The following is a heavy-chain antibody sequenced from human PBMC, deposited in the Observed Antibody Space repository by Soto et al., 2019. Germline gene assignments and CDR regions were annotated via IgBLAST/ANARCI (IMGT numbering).Heavy chain of an antibody. CDR2: INGYTGNT. V-gene: IGHV1-18*01. Sequence: ASVKVPCKASGYTFTSYGLSWVRQAPGQGLEWMGWINGYTGNTNYAQKFQGRVTMTTDTSTNTAYLDLWTLISDDTAVYYCARSWVTGKGGIDVWGQGTTVTVSS. CDR3: ARSWVTGKGGIDV. J-gene: IGHJ6*02. D-gene: IGHD3-16*01. CDR1: GYTFTSYG.